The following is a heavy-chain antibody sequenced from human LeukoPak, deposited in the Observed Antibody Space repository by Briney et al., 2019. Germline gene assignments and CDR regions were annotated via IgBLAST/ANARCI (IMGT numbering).Heavy chain of an antibody. CDR2: ISSSSSYI. CDR1: GFTFDDYA. V-gene: IGHV3-21*01. CDR3: ARDPRVGYSRDWFDP. D-gene: IGHD6-13*01. J-gene: IGHJ5*02. Sequence: GRSLRLSCAASGFTFDDYAMHWVRQAPGKGLEWVSSISSSSSYIYYADSVKGRFTISRDNAKNSLYLQMNSLRAEDTAVYYCARDPRVGYSRDWFDPWGQGTLVTVSS.